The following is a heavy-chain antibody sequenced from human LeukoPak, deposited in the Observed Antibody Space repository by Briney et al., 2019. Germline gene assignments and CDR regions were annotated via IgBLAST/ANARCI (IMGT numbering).Heavy chain of an antibody. CDR2: IWYDGSNK. CDR1: GFTFSSYG. V-gene: IGHV3-33*06. D-gene: IGHD3-22*01. J-gene: IGHJ4*02. Sequence: GRSLRLSCAASGFTFSSYGMHGVRQAPGKGLEWVAVIWYDGSNKYYADSVKGRFTISRDNSKNTLYLQMKSLGAEDTAMYYCAKDGDDSSGDEGYYFDYWGQGTMVTVPS. CDR3: AKDGDDSSGDEGYYFDY.